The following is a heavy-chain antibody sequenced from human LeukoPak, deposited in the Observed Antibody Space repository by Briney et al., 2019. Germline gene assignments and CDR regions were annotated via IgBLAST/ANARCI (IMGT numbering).Heavy chain of an antibody. CDR1: GASISSYY. J-gene: IGHJ4*02. CDR2: IYVTGST. D-gene: IGHD1-14*01. V-gene: IGHV4-4*07. CDR3: AREETTYYFDY. Sequence: PSETPSLTCTVSGASISSYYWSWIRQPAGKALEWIGRIYVTGSTTYNPSLESRVTMSLDTSKNHFSLKLRSVTAADTAVYYCAREETTYYFDYWGQGTLVTVSS.